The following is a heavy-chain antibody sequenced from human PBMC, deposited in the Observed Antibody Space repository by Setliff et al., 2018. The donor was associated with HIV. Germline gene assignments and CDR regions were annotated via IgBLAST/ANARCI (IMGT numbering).Heavy chain of an antibody. D-gene: IGHD5-12*01. Sequence: GGSLRLSCAASGFTFGSYSMNWVRQAPGKGLEWVSSISSSSSYIYYADSVKGRFTISRDNAKNSLYLQMNSLSAEDTAMYYCARDRKMDGYNFDYYYSYYMDVW. CDR2: ISSSSSYI. CDR1: GFTFGSYS. CDR3: ARDRKMDGYNFDYYYSYYMDV. J-gene: IGHJ6*03. V-gene: IGHV3-21*01.